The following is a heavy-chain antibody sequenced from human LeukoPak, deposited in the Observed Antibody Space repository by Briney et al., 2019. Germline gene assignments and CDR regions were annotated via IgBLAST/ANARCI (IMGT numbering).Heavy chain of an antibody. V-gene: IGHV3-48*01. Sequence: GGSLRLSCAASGFTFSSYSMNWVRQAPGKGLEWVSYISSSSSTIYYADSVKGRFTISRDNAKNSLYLQMNSLRAEDTAVYYCATELYSSGWHGAFDIWGQGTMVTVSS. CDR2: ISSSSSTI. CDR1: GFTFSSYS. CDR3: ATELYSSGWHGAFDI. D-gene: IGHD6-19*01. J-gene: IGHJ3*02.